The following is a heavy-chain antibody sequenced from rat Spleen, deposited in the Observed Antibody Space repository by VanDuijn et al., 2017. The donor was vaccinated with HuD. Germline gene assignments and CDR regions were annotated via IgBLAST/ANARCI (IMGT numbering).Heavy chain of an antibody. CDR1: GFTYSNYV. V-gene: IGHV5S13*01. D-gene: IGHD1-11*01. CDR2: ISTGGGNT. CDR3: TRDRYGGSAYNWFAY. Sequence: EVQLVESGGGLVQPGRSLKLSCAASGFTYSNYVMAWVRQAPTKGLEWVASISTGGGNTYYRDSVKGRFTISRDNAKNTLYLQMSSLRSEDTATYYCTRDRYGGSAYNWFAYWGQGTLVTVSS. J-gene: IGHJ3*01.